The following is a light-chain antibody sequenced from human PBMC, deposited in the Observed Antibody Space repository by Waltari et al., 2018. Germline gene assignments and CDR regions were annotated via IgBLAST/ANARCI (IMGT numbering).Light chain of an antibody. J-gene: IGLJ2*01. CDR1: TSTIRDNY. Sequence: QAVLTQPPSVSAAPGQTVTISCPGTTSTIRDNYVSWYQQFPGTAPKLLIYDGYSRPSGIPDRFSGSKSGTSATLTITGLQTGDEADYYCGTWDGSLSVGVFGGGTKLTVL. CDR2: DGY. V-gene: IGLV1-51*01. CDR3: GTWDGSLSVGV.